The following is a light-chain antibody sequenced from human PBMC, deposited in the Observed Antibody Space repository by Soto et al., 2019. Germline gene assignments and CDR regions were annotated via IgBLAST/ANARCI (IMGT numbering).Light chain of an antibody. CDR3: TSYSTTNSLWV. Sequence: QSALTQPASVSGSPGQSITISCTGTSSDIGAYNYVSWYQQHPGKAPKLIISEVSDRPSGVSNRFSGSKSGHTASLTISGLQAEDGADYFCTSYSTTNSLWVFGGGTQLTVL. V-gene: IGLV2-14*01. CDR2: EVS. J-gene: IGLJ7*01. CDR1: SSDIGAYNY.